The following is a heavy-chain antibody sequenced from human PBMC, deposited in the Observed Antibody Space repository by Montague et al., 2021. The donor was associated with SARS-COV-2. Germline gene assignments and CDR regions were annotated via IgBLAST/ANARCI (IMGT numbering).Heavy chain of an antibody. Sequence: SLRLSCAASGFIFSRSAMSWVRQAPGKGLEWVSVIRAGGGSTYYXGSAKGRFTVSRDNSRNTLYLQMNSLRVEDTAIYYCAKDLSPSWWGGSYYYGMDVWGQGTAVTVSS. CDR3: AKDLSPSWWGGSYYYGMDV. V-gene: IGHV3-23*01. CDR2: IRAGGGST. D-gene: IGHD2-15*01. CDR1: GFIFSRSA. J-gene: IGHJ6*02.